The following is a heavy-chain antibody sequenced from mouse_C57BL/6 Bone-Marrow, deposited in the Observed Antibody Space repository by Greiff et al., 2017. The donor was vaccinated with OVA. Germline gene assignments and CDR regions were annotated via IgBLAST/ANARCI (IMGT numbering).Heavy chain of an antibody. J-gene: IGHJ3*01. Sequence: QVQLQQPGAELEKPGASVKLSCKASGYTFTSYWMHWVKQRPGQGLEWIGMIHPNSGSTNYNEKFKSKATLTVDKSSSTAYMQLSSLTSEDSAVYYCARPYYYGSSYRFAYWGQGTLVTVSA. CDR3: ARPYYYGSSYRFAY. CDR2: IHPNSGST. CDR1: GYTFTSYW. D-gene: IGHD1-1*01. V-gene: IGHV1-64*01.